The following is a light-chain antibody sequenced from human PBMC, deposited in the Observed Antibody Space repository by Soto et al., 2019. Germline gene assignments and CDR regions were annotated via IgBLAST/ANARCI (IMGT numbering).Light chain of an antibody. CDR2: GAS. CDR1: QSVNSNY. V-gene: IGKV3-20*01. CDR3: QQYDNPIT. Sequence: EIVLTQSPDTVSLSPGETATLSCRASQSVNSNYLAWYQQKPGQAPRLLIYGASSRATGIPDRFSGSGSGTDFSLTISRLEPEDFAVFYCQQYDNPITFGQGTRLEIE. J-gene: IGKJ5*01.